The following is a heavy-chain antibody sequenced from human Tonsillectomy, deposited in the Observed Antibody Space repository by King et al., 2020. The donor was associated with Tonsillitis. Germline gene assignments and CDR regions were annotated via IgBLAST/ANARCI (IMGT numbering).Heavy chain of an antibody. CDR2: IYYSGST. CDR1: GGSISSSSYY. J-gene: IGHJ4*02. Sequence: QLQESGPGLVKPSETLSLTCTVSGGSISSSSYYWGWIRQPPGKGLEWIGSIYYSGSTYYNPSLKSRVTISVDTSKNQFSLKLSSVTAADTAVYYCARAPNLSSGWYSGFDYWGQGTLVTVSS. CDR3: ARAPNLSSGWYSGFDY. D-gene: IGHD6-19*01. V-gene: IGHV4-39*07.